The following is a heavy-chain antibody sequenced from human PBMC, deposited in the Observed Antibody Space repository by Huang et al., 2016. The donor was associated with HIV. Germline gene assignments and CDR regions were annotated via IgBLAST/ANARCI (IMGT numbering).Heavy chain of an antibody. V-gene: IGHV4-30-4*08. CDR3: ARAPATHSVFFY. D-gene: IGHD3-3*01. CDR1: GDSIRSGGYY. CDR2: IYYSGSR. Sequence: QESGPGLVKPSQTLSLTCTVSGDSIRSGGYYWTWIRQSPAKGLEWIGYIYYSGSRDYNPSLKSRVSISIDAFKNRVSLKLKSVTVADTAVYYCARAPATHSVFFYWGQGTLVTVSA. J-gene: IGHJ4*02.